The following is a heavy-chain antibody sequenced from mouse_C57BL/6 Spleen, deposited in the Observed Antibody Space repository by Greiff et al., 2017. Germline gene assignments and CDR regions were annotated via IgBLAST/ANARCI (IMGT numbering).Heavy chain of an antibody. CDR2: ISYSGST. Sequence: EVQRVESGPGLVKPSQSLSLTCTVTGYSITSGYDWHWIRHFPGNKLEWMGYISYSGSTNYNPSLKSRISITHDTSKNQFFLTLNSVTTEDTATYYCAREDGSSCWYFDVWGTGTTVTVSS. CDR3: AREDGSSCWYFDV. D-gene: IGHD1-1*01. CDR1: GYSITSGYD. V-gene: IGHV3-1*01. J-gene: IGHJ1*03.